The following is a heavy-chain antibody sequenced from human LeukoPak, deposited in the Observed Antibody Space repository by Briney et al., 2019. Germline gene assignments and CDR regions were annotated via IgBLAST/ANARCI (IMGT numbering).Heavy chain of an antibody. CDR2: ISAYNGNT. V-gene: IGHV1-18*01. J-gene: IGHJ6*03. CDR3: ARDSWEVDNSSSWLNYYYYYYMDV. Sequence: GASVKVSCKASGYTFTSYGISWVRQAPGQGLEWMGWISAYNGNTNYAQKLQGRVTMTTDTSTSTAYMELRSLRSDDTAVYYCARDSWEVDNSSSWLNYYYYYYMDVWGKGTTVTVSS. CDR1: GYTFTSYG. D-gene: IGHD6-13*01.